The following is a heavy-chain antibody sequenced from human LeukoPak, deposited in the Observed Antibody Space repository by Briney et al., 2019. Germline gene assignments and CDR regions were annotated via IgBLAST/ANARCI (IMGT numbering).Heavy chain of an antibody. D-gene: IGHD2-8*01. Sequence: PGGSLRLSCAASGFTFSSYAMSWVRQAPGKGLEWVSAISGSGGSTCYADSVKGRFTISRDNSKNTLYLQMNSLRAEDTAVYYCAKDISVDGDYFDYWGQGTLVTVSS. J-gene: IGHJ4*02. CDR1: GFTFSSYA. CDR2: ISGSGGST. V-gene: IGHV3-23*01. CDR3: AKDISVDGDYFDY.